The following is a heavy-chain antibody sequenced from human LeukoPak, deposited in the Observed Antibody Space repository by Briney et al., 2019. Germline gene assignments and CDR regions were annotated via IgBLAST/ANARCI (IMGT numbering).Heavy chain of an antibody. CDR2: ISYEGSNK. CDR1: GFTFSSFA. CDR3: ARHDRIQLWLLLDY. Sequence: PGGSLRLSCAASGFTFSSFAMHWVRQAPGKGLEWVAVISYEGSNKYYADSVKGRFTISRDNSKNTLLLQMNSLRAEDTAVYYCARHDRIQLWLLLDYWGQGTLVTVSS. V-gene: IGHV3-30*04. D-gene: IGHD5-18*01. J-gene: IGHJ4*02.